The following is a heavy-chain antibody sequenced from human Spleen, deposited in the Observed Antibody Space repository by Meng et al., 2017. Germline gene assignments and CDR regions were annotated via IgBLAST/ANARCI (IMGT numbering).Heavy chain of an antibody. J-gene: IGHJ6*02. CDR2: IDRDGNEK. Sequence: GESLKISCVGSGFTFNNYWMAWVRQAPGKGLEWMANIDRDGNEKNYVDSVRGRFTISRDNAKNSLYLQINNLRADDTAVYYCATKLAPGYGMGVWGQGTTVTVSS. D-gene: IGHD1-7*01. V-gene: IGHV3-7*01. CDR3: ATKLAPGYGMGV. CDR1: GFTFNNYW.